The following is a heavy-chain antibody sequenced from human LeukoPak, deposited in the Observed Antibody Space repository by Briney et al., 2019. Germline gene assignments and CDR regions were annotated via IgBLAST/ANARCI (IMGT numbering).Heavy chain of an antibody. CDR1: GGTFSSYA. J-gene: IGHJ4*02. CDR3: ASMPGAYCGGDCSRDGY. CDR2: IIPIFGTA. Sequence: GASVKVSCKASGGTFSSYAISWVRQAPGQGLEWMGGIIPIFGTANYAQKFQGRVTITADKSTSTAYMELSSLRSEDTAVYYCASMPGAYCGGDCSRDGYWGQGTLVTVSS. D-gene: IGHD2-21*02. V-gene: IGHV1-69*06.